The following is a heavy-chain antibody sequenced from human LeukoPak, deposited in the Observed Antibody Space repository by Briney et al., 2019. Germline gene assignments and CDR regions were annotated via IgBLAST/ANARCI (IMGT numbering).Heavy chain of an antibody. J-gene: IGHJ4*02. V-gene: IGHV4-4*02. CDR1: GGSISAGNW. CDR2: IYQSGAT. CDR3: ARAGSYALDE. D-gene: IGHD2-8*01. Sequence: SETLSLTCAASGGSISAGNWWSWVRPPPGKGPEWIGEIYQSGATNYNPSLKSRVIVSVDKSKNQFSLNLISVTAADTAVYYCARAGSYALDEWGQGTLVTVSS.